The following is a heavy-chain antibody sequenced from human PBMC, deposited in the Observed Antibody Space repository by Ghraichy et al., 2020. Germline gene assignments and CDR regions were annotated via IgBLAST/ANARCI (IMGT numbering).Heavy chain of an antibody. CDR1: GGSFGGYY. Sequence: SETLSLTCAVYGGSFGGYYWSWIRQPPGKGLEWIGEINHSGSTNYNPSLKSRVTISVDTSKNQFSLKLSSVTAADTAVYYCARGLLYGDFYFDYWGQGTLVTVSS. J-gene: IGHJ4*02. CDR3: ARGLLYGDFYFDY. V-gene: IGHV4-34*01. D-gene: IGHD4-17*01. CDR2: INHSGST.